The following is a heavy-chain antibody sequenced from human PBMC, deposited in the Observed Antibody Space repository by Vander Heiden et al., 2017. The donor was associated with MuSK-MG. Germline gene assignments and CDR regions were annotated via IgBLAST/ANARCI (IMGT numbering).Heavy chain of an antibody. CDR3: TTRRVAMGY. J-gene: IGHJ4*02. V-gene: IGHV3-15*01. CDR2: IKSKTDGGTT. CDR1: GFIGRNAW. D-gene: IGHD3-3*01. Sequence: DVPLVASGGGSVKPGGSLRLSSAASGFIGRNAWRGWVGQAPGKGLEWVGRIKSKTDGGTTDYAAPVKGRFTISRDDSKNTLYLQMNSLKTEDTAVYYCTTRRVAMGYWGQGTLVTVSS.